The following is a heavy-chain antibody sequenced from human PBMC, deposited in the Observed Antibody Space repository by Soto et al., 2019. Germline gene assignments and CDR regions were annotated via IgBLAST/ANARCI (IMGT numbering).Heavy chain of an antibody. CDR1: GFTFSNYA. CDR2: MGGTGGSP. J-gene: IGHJ3*02. CDR3: AKDAVPYNKRHDGFDI. D-gene: IGHD1-20*01. V-gene: IGHV3-23*01. Sequence: GGSLRLSCVASGFTFSNYAMYWVRQAPGKVLEWASHMGGTGGSPQYPDSVKARFTISRDNSKNTLYLQMNTLRVEDTAVYYCAKDAVPYNKRHDGFDIWGQGTMVTVSS.